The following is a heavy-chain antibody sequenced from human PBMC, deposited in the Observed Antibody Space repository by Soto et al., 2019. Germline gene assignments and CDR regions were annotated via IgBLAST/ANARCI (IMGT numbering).Heavy chain of an antibody. Sequence: KPSETLSLTCTVSGGSISSGGYYWSWIRQHPGKGLEWIGYIYYSGSTYYNPSLKSRVTISVDTSKNQFSLKLSSVTAADTAVYYCARSSPTLGWSAGFDPWGQGTLVTVSS. CDR3: ARSSPTLGWSAGFDP. CDR1: GGSISSGGYY. V-gene: IGHV4-31*03. D-gene: IGHD3-3*01. CDR2: IYYSGST. J-gene: IGHJ5*02.